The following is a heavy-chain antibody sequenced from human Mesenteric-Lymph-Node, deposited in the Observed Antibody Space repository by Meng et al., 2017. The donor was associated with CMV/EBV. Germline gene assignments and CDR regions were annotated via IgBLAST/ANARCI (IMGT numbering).Heavy chain of an antibody. D-gene: IGHD3-9*01. CDR2: INHSGST. V-gene: IGHV4-34*01. CDR1: GGSFSGSY. J-gene: IGHJ4*02. Sequence: VYGGSFSGSYWSWIRQPPGKGLEWIGEINHSGSTNYNPSLKSRVTISVDTSKNQFSLKLSSVTAADTAVYYCARGDILTGSTENFDYWGQGTLVTVSS. CDR3: ARGDILTGSTENFDY.